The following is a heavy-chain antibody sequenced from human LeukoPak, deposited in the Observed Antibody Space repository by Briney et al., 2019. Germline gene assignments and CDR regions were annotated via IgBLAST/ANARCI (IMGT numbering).Heavy chain of an antibody. D-gene: IGHD3-10*01. V-gene: IGHV3-30-3*01. CDR2: ISYDGSNK. CDR3: ARDASPPFGELLYYYFDY. Sequence: GGSLRLSCAASGSTFSSYAMHWVRQAPGKGLEWVAVISYDGSNKYYADSVKGRFTISRDNSKNTLYLQMNSLRAEDTAVYYCARDASPPFGELLYYYFDYWGQGTLVTVSS. CDR1: GSTFSSYA. J-gene: IGHJ4*02.